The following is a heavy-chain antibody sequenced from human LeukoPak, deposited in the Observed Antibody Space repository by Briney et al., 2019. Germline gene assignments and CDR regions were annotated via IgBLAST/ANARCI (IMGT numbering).Heavy chain of an antibody. CDR2: INHSGST. CDR1: GGSFSGYY. Sequence: PSETLSLTCAVYGGSFSGYYWSWIRQPPGKGLEWIGEINHSGSTNYNPSLKSRVTISVDTSKNQFSLKLSSVTAADTAVYYCARAIAVAGMGGLRFDYWGQGTLVTVSS. CDR3: ARAIAVAGMGGLRFDY. J-gene: IGHJ4*02. D-gene: IGHD6-19*01. V-gene: IGHV4-34*01.